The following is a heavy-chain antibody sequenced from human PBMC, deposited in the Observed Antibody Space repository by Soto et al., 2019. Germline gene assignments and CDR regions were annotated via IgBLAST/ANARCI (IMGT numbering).Heavy chain of an antibody. J-gene: IGHJ4*02. Sequence: ASVKVSCKASGYPFGAYYMHWVRQAPGQGLEWMGIINPSDGRTTYAQKFQGRLTLTRDTSSSTLFMELTSLRAEDTAVYHCARARGNDWYSDYWGQGTLVTVSS. V-gene: IGHV1-46*01. D-gene: IGHD2-21*02. CDR2: INPSDGRT. CDR3: ARARGNDWYSDY. CDR1: GYPFGAYY.